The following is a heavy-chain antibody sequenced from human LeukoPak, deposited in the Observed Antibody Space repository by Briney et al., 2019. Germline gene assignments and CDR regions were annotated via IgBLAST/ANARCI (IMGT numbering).Heavy chain of an antibody. D-gene: IGHD6-19*01. V-gene: IGHV3-33*01. CDR2: IWYAESST. Sequence: GGSLRLSCAASGFIFNSHGIHWVRQAPGKGLEWVAVIWYAESSTYYTDSVKGRFTISRDNSKKTVYLQMNSLRVEDTGVYYCARDGSFGRDVWGQGTTVTVSS. CDR3: ARDGSFGRDV. J-gene: IGHJ6*02. CDR1: GFIFNSHG.